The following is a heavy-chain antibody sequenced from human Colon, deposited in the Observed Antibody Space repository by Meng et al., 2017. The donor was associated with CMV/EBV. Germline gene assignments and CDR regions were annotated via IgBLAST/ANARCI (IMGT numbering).Heavy chain of an antibody. CDR2: ISSRGYTI. V-gene: IGHV3-11*01. CDR1: GFTFGDHY. D-gene: IGHD6-13*01. Sequence: LSCEASGFTFGDHYMSWVRPAPGKGLDWISYISSRGYTIYYAESVKGRFTISRDNAQNLLYLQMDSLRLEDTAVYFCVRTRASSWYEFWGQGTLVTVSS. CDR3: VRTRASSWYEF. J-gene: IGHJ5*01.